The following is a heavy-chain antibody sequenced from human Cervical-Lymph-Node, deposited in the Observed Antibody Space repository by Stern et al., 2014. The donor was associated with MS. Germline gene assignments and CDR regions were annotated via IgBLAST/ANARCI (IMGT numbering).Heavy chain of an antibody. Sequence: VQLQESGPGLMKPSETLSLTCTVSGGSISSYYWSWIRQPPGKGLEWIGYIHYSGSTNYNPSLKSRVTISVDTSKNQFSLKLNSVTTADTAVYFCARDGGYTYGYVPWYFDLWGRGTLVTVSS. CDR2: IHYSGST. D-gene: IGHD5-18*01. V-gene: IGHV4-59*01. CDR3: ARDGGYTYGYVPWYFDL. J-gene: IGHJ2*01. CDR1: GGSISSYY.